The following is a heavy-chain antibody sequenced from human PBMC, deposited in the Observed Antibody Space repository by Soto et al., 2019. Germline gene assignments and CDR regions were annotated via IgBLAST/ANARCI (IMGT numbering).Heavy chain of an antibody. V-gene: IGHV4-31*03. D-gene: IGHD3-22*01. Sequence: QVQLQESGPGMVKPSQTLSPTCTVSGGAISSGGYYWSWIRQHPGKGLEWIGYSYYSGSTYYNPSLKSRVTISVDTSKNQFSLKLSSVTAADTAVYYCARDATYYYDSSGYWYFDLWGRGTLVTVSS. CDR1: GGAISSGGYY. CDR2: SYYSGST. CDR3: ARDATYYYDSSGYWYFDL. J-gene: IGHJ2*01.